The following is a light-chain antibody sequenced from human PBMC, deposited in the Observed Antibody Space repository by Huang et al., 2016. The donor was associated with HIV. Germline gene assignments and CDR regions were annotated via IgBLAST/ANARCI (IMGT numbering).Light chain of an antibody. V-gene: IGKV3-20*01. Sequence: ELVLTQSPGTLSLFPGERATLSCRASQSVSSSYLAWYQQKPGQAPRRLIYGASNGATGIPARFSGSGSGTDFTLTISRVEPEDFAVYYCQQYGGSPITFGQGTRLEIK. J-gene: IGKJ5*01. CDR3: QQYGGSPIT. CDR1: QSVSSSY. CDR2: GAS.